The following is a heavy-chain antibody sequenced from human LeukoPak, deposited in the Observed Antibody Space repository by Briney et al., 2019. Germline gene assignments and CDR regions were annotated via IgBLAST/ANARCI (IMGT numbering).Heavy chain of an antibody. J-gene: IGHJ4*02. CDR1: GFTFSSYA. CDR2: ISGSGGST. CDR3: AKAGIVVVPAAIWVYFDY. V-gene: IGHV3-23*01. Sequence: GGSLSLSCAASGFTFSSYAMSWVRQAPGKGLEWVSAISGSGGSTYYADSVKGRFTISRDNSKNTLYLQMSSLRAEDTAVYYCAKAGIVVVPAAIWVYFDYWGQGTLVTVSS. D-gene: IGHD2-2*01.